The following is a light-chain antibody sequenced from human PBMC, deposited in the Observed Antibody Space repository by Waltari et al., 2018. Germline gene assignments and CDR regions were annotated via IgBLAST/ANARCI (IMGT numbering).Light chain of an antibody. CDR2: DDS. Sequence: SYVLTQPPSVSVAPGPTARISCVGNYIGIKRLHWYQMRAGLAPGLVVYDDSDRPSGIPERFSGSKSGDTATLIISRVEAGDEADYYCQMWDSSPYWLFGGGTKLTVL. J-gene: IGLJ3*02. CDR3: QMWDSSPYWL. CDR1: YIGIKR. V-gene: IGLV3-21*02.